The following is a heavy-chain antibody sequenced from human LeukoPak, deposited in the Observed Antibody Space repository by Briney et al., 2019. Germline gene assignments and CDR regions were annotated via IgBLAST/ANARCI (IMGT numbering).Heavy chain of an antibody. V-gene: IGHV3-48*03. CDR2: ISSSGSTI. D-gene: IGHD5-18*01. Sequence: GGSLRLSCAASGFTFSSYEMNWVRQAPGKGLDWVSYISSSGSTIYYADSVKGRFTISRDNAKNSLYLQMNSLRAEDTAVYYCASDSYGAGLGFDIWGQGTMVTVSS. CDR3: ASDSYGAGLGFDI. CDR1: GFTFSSYE. J-gene: IGHJ3*02.